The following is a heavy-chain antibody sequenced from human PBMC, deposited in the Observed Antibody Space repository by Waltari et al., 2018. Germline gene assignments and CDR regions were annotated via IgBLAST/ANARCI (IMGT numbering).Heavy chain of an antibody. CDR1: GFTFTQPT. CDR3: ARGRYGAGSYSDYDY. Sequence: EVQMLESGGGLVEPGGSLRLSCTTSGFTFTQPTMSWVRQTPTRGLEWVSYISSRGSATHYADSVRGRFTISRDSAKGSVYLQMNNLRADDAAMYYCARGRYGAGSYSDYDYWGQGTLVTVSS. V-gene: IGHV3-48*01. D-gene: IGHD3-10*01. J-gene: IGHJ4*02. CDR2: ISSRGSAT.